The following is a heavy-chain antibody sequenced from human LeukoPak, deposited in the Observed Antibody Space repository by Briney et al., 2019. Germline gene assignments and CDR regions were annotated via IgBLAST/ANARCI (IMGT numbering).Heavy chain of an antibody. D-gene: IGHD5-24*01. J-gene: IGHJ4*02. CDR2: IWYDGSNK. CDR3: ARERDGYNHDFDY. V-gene: IGHV3-33*01. CDR1: GFTFSSYG. Sequence: GRSLRLSRAASGFTFSSYGMHWVRQAPGKGLDWVALIWYDGSNKYYADSVKGRFTISRDNSKNTLYLQMNSLRAEDTAVYYCARERDGYNHDFDYWGQGTLVTVSS.